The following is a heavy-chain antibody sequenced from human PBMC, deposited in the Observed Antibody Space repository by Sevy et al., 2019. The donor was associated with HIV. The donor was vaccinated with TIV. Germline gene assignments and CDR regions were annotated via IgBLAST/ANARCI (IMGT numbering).Heavy chain of an antibody. CDR2: VNPNGGGP. D-gene: IGHD3-10*01. V-gene: IGHV1-2*02. Sequence: ASVKVSCKASGYTFTGYYIHWVRQAPGQGLEWMGWVNPNGGGPNYGQKFQGRVAMTSDTSISTAYMELSGLRSDDTAVFYCARSVYGSGTYLNDYWGQGTLVTVSS. CDR1: GYTFTGYY. J-gene: IGHJ4*02. CDR3: ARSVYGSGTYLNDY.